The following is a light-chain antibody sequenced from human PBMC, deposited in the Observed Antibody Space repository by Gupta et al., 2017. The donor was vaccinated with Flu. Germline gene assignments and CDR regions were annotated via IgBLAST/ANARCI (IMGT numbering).Light chain of an antibody. V-gene: IGKV3-20*01. CDR1: QSVSSSY. CDR2: GAS. J-gene: IGKJ5*01. Sequence: EIVLTQSPGTLSLSPGERATLSCRASQSVSSSYLAWYQQKPGQAPRLLIYGASSRATGLPDRFSGSGSGTDFTLTISILEPEDFAVYYCQQYGSSQLTFGQGTRLEIK. CDR3: QQYGSSQLT.